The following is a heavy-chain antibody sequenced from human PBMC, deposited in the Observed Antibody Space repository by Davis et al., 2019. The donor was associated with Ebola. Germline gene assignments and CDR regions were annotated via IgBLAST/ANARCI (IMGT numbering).Heavy chain of an antibody. CDR3: ARDSSINWNYLTDY. V-gene: IGHV1-18*01. J-gene: IGHJ4*02. D-gene: IGHD1-7*01. CDR1: GYTFTSYG. Sequence: ASVKVSCKASGYTFTSYGISWVRQAPGQGLEWMGWISAYSGNTSYAQKFQGRVTMTRDTSTSTVYMELSSLRSEDTAVYYCARDSSINWNYLTDYWGQGTLVTVSS. CDR2: ISAYSGNT.